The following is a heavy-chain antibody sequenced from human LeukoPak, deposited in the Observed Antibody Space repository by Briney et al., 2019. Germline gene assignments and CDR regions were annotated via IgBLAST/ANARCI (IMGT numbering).Heavy chain of an antibody. CDR1: GFSFSATW. V-gene: IGHV3-23*01. CDR3: AKDRAAAGTEPFDY. Sequence: GGSLRLSCAASGFSFSATWMHWVRQAPGKGLEWVSAISGSGGSTYYADSVKGRFTISRDNSKNTLYLQMNSLRAEDTAVYYCAKDRAAAGTEPFDYWGQGTLVTVSS. CDR2: ISGSGGST. D-gene: IGHD6-13*01. J-gene: IGHJ4*02.